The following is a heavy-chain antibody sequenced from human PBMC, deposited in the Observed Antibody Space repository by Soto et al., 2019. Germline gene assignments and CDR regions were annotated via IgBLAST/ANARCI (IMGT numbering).Heavy chain of an antibody. Sequence: ASVKVSCKASGYTFTSYYMHWVRQAPGQGLEWMGIINPSGGSTSYAQKFQGRVTMTRDTSTSTVYMELSSLRSEDTAVYYCARQVGVDTAMEAHIDYWGQGTLVTVSS. CDR2: INPSGGST. V-gene: IGHV1-46*01. CDR3: ARQVGVDTAMEAHIDY. CDR1: GYTFTSYY. D-gene: IGHD5-18*01. J-gene: IGHJ4*02.